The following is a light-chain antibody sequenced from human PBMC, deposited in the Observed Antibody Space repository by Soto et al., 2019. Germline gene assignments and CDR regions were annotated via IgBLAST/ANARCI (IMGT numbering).Light chain of an antibody. CDR1: SSNIGAGFD. J-gene: IGLJ7*01. CDR2: GNS. V-gene: IGLV1-40*01. CDR3: QSYDSSLSGV. Sequence: QSVLTQPPSVSGAPGQRVTISCTGSSSNIGAGFDVHWYQQLPGTAPNLLIYGNSNRPSGVPDRFSGSKSGTSASLAITGLRAEDEADYYCQSYDSSLSGVFGGGTQLTVL.